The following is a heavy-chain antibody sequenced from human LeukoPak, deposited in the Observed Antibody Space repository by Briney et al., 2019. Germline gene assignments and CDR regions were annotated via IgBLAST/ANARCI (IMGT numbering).Heavy chain of an antibody. CDR1: GYTLTELS. Sequence: ASVKVSCKVSGYTLTELSMHWVRQAPGKGLEWMGGFDPEDGETIYAQKFQGRVTMTEDTSTDTAYMELSSLRSEDPAVYYCATLFPMVRGPPHDAFDIWGQGTMVTVSS. V-gene: IGHV1-24*01. CDR2: FDPEDGET. CDR3: ATLFPMVRGPPHDAFDI. J-gene: IGHJ3*02. D-gene: IGHD3-10*01.